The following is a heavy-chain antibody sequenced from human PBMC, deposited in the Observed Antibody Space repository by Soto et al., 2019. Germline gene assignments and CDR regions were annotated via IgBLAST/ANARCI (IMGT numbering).Heavy chain of an antibody. CDR2: MNPNSGNT. D-gene: IGHD3-3*01. J-gene: IGHJ6*02. V-gene: IGHV1-8*01. CDR3: ARDLTIVINYGMDV. Sequence: ASVKVSCKASGYTFTSYDINWVRQATGQGLEWMGWMNPNSGNTGYAQKFQGRVTMTRNTSISTAYMELSSLRSEDTAVYYCARDLTIVINYGMDVWGQGTTVTVSS. CDR1: GYTFTSYD.